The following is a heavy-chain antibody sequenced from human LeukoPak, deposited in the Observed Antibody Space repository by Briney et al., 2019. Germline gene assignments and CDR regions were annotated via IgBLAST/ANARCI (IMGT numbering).Heavy chain of an antibody. D-gene: IGHD6-19*01. J-gene: IGHJ6*03. CDR3: ARDLGDIAVAGTAYYYMDV. CDR2: VYTSGNT. CDR1: GGSISNYY. Sequence: SETLSLTCTVSGGSISNYYWSWIRQPAGKGLEWIGRVYTSGNTKYNPSLKSRVTMSVDTSKNQFSLKLSSVSAADTAVYYCARDLGDIAVAGTAYYYMDVWGKGTTVTVSS. V-gene: IGHV4-4*07.